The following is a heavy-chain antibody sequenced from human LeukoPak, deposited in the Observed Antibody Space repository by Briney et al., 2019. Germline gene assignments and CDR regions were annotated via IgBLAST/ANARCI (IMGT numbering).Heavy chain of an antibody. CDR2: INPNSGGT. Sequence: ASVKVSCKASGYTFTGYYMHWVRQAPGQGLEWMGWINPNSGGTNYAQRFQGRVTMTRDTSISTAYMELSSLRSDDTAVYYCAASSSSWSIDYWGQGTLVTVSS. CDR1: GYTFTGYY. V-gene: IGHV1-2*02. D-gene: IGHD6-13*01. CDR3: AASSSSWSIDY. J-gene: IGHJ4*02.